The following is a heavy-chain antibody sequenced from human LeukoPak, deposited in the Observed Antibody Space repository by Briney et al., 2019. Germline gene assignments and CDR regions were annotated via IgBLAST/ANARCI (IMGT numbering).Heavy chain of an antibody. CDR1: GYTFTGYY. D-gene: IGHD4-17*01. CDR3: AREGGDYGRPTYDAFDI. Sequence: ASVKVSCKASGYTFTGYYMHWVRQAPGQGLEWMGIINPSGGSTSYAQKFQGRVTMTRDMSTSTVYMELSSLRSEDTAVYYCAREGGDYGRPTYDAFDIWGQGTMVTVSS. V-gene: IGHV1-46*01. CDR2: INPSGGST. J-gene: IGHJ3*02.